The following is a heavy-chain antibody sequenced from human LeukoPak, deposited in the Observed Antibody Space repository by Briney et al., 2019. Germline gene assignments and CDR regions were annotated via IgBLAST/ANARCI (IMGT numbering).Heavy chain of an antibody. CDR3: ANPSSYSSGWYRFDY. V-gene: IGHV3-11*01. J-gene: IGHJ4*02. Sequence: GGSLRLSCAASGFTFSDYYMSWIRQAPGKGLEWVSYISHRVSDVQYADSVKGRFTISRDNARNSLYLQMNSLRAEDTAVYYCANPSSYSSGWYRFDYWGQGTLVTVSS. CDR1: GFTFSDYY. CDR2: ISHRVSDV. D-gene: IGHD6-19*01.